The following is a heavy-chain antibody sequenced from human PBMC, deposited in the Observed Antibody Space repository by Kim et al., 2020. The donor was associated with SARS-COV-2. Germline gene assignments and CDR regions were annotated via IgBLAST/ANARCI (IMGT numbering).Heavy chain of an antibody. V-gene: IGHV4-39*01. Sequence: SETLSLTCTVSGGSISTSTYYWGWIRQPPGKGLEWIGSIYYSGSTYYNPSLKSRVTISVDTSKNQFSLKLSSVTAADTALYYCARGFHFWSGSYTYFDYWGQGTLVTVSS. J-gene: IGHJ4*02. D-gene: IGHD3-3*02. CDR3: ARGFHFWSGSYTYFDY. CDR1: GGSISTSTYY. CDR2: IYYSGST.